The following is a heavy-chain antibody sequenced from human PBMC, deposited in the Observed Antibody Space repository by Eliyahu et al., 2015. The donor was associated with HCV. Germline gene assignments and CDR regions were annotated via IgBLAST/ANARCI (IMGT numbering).Heavy chain of an antibody. CDR2: VYYSGKT. Sequence: QLQLQESGPGLVKPSETLSLTCTVSGDAISSVNYSWGWIRQPPGKGLEWIGSVYYSGKTYYNPSLKSRVAISVDTSKKQFSLKQSSVTAADTAIYYCARQVWFCSAGACYRWFDSWGQGTLVTVSS. D-gene: IGHD2-15*01. CDR1: GDAISSVNYS. V-gene: IGHV4-39*01. CDR3: ARQVWFCSAGACYRWFDS. J-gene: IGHJ5*01.